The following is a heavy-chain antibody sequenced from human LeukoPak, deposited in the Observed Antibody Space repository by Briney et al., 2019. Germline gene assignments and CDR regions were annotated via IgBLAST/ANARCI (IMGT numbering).Heavy chain of an antibody. CDR3: ASATVVTPMGLHY. CDR2: IIPSVGTA. V-gene: IGHV1-69*13. Sequence: ASVKVSCKASGCTFTSYAISWVRQAPGQGLEWMGGIIPSVGTANYAQKFQGRVTMTPDESTSTAYMELSSLRSEDTAVYYCASATVVTPMGLHYWGQGTLLTVSS. D-gene: IGHD4-23*01. J-gene: IGHJ4*02. CDR1: GCTFTSYA.